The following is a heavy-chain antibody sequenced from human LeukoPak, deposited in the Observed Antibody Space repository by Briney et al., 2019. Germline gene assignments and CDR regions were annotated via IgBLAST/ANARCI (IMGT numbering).Heavy chain of an antibody. Sequence: GGSLRLSCAASGFTFSSYSMNWVRQAPGKGLEWVSSISSSSSYIYYADSVKGRFTISRDNAKNSLYLQMNSLRAEDTAVYYCARDRPRGYSINYLDYWGQGTLVTVSS. CDR2: ISSSSSYI. V-gene: IGHV3-21*01. CDR1: GFTFSSYS. CDR3: ARDRPRGYSINYLDY. D-gene: IGHD5-18*01. J-gene: IGHJ4*02.